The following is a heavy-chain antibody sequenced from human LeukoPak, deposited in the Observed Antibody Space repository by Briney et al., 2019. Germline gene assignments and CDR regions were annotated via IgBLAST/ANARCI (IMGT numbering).Heavy chain of an antibody. Sequence: PGRSLRLSCAASGFTFSSYGMHWVRQAPGKGLEWVAVISYDGSNKYYADSVKGRFTISRDNSKNTLYLQMNSLRAEDTAVYYCAKIPPKLRYFDWSNPHAFDYWGQGTLVTVSS. CDR3: AKIPPKLRYFDWSNPHAFDY. CDR2: ISYDGSNK. D-gene: IGHD3-9*01. J-gene: IGHJ4*02. V-gene: IGHV3-30*18. CDR1: GFTFSSYG.